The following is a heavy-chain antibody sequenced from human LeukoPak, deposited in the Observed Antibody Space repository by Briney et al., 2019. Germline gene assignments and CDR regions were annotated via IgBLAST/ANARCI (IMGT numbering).Heavy chain of an antibody. J-gene: IGHJ4*02. CDR3: ARDTGGWNFDH. Sequence: GGSLRLSCAASGFTVSSDYMSWVRQAPGKGLEWVSVIYSGGNTYYADSVKGRFAISRDNSKNTLYLQMNSLRAEDTAVYYCARDTGGWNFDHWGQGTLVTVSS. D-gene: IGHD6-19*01. CDR1: GFTVSSDY. CDR2: IYSGGNT. V-gene: IGHV3-66*01.